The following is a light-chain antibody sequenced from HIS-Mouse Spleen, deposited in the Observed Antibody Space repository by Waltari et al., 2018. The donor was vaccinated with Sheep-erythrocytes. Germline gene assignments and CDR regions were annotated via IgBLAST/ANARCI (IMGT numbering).Light chain of an antibody. CDR1: QGISSA. Sequence: AIQLTQSPSSLSASVGDRVTITCRASQGISSALAWYQQKPGNAPKLLIYDASRLESGVPSRFSGSGSGTDFTLTISSLQPEDFATYYCQQFNSYPLTFGGGTKVEIK. V-gene: IGKV1-13*02. CDR2: DAS. J-gene: IGKJ4*01. CDR3: QQFNSYPLT.